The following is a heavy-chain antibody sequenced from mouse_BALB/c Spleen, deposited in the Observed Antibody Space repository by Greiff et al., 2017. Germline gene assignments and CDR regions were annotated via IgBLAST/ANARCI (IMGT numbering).Heavy chain of an antibody. CDR1: GYSITSDYA. D-gene: IGHD2-4*01. J-gene: IGHJ4*01. CDR2: ISYSGST. V-gene: IGHV3-2*02. Sequence: EVQLVESGPGLVKPSQSLSLTCTVTGYSITSDYAWNWIRQFPGNKLEWMGYISYSGSTSYNPSLKSRISITRDTSKNQFFLQLNSVTTEDTATYYCARGKGITRDYYAMDYWGQGTSVTVSS. CDR3: ARGKGITRDYYAMDY.